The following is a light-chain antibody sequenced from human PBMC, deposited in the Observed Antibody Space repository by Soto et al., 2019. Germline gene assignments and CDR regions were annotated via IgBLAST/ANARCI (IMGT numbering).Light chain of an antibody. V-gene: IGKV1-5*01. Sequence: DIQMTQSPSTLSASVGDRVTITCRASQSLRGWLAWYQQRPGKAPKALIYDASTLASGVPSRFNGSGSGTEFTLTISSLQPDDFAXXXXXXXXXXXXFXQGTRLEIK. J-gene: IGKJ5*01. CDR1: QSLRGW. CDR2: DAS. CDR3: XXXXXXXX.